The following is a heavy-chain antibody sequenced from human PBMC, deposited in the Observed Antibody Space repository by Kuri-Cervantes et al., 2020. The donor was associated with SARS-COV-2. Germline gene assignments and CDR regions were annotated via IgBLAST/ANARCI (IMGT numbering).Heavy chain of an antibody. Sequence: GESLKISCAASGFTFSSYGMHWVRQAPGKGLEWVAVIWYDGSNKYYADSVKGRFTISRDNSKNTLYLQMNSLRAEDTAVYYCARAGYDFWSGYYSEYYYYGMDVWGQGTTVTVSS. V-gene: IGHV3-33*01. CDR3: ARAGYDFWSGYYSEYYYYGMDV. CDR1: GFTFSSYG. J-gene: IGHJ6*02. CDR2: IWYDGSNK. D-gene: IGHD3-3*01.